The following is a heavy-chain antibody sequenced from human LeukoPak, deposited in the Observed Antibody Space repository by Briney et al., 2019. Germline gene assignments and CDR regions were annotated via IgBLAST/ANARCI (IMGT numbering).Heavy chain of an antibody. CDR1: GFTFSSYG. Sequence: GGSLRLSCAASGFTFSSYGMSWFRQAPGKGLEWVGFIGSKVYGRTTEYAASVQDRFTISRDDSRSIAYLQMNSLKTEDTGVYYCSWYSDAFDIWGQGTMVTVSS. CDR3: SWYSDAFDI. V-gene: IGHV3-49*03. J-gene: IGHJ3*02. CDR2: IGSKVYGRTT. D-gene: IGHD2-21*01.